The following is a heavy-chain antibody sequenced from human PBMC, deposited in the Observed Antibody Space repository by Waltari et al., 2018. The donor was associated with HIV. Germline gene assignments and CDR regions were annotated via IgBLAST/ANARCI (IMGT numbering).Heavy chain of an antibody. Sequence: EVQLVESGGGLVKPGGSLRLSCAASGFTFSTYNMNWVRQAPGKGLEWVSSMRSVGSYIYYPDSFKGRFTISRDNAKNSLYLQMNSLRAEDTAVYYCAGGGYDYAWGTYRPFDYWGQGTLVTVSS. D-gene: IGHD3-16*02. V-gene: IGHV3-21*03. CDR2: MRSVGSYI. CDR3: AGGGYDYAWGTYRPFDY. CDR1: GFTFSTYN. J-gene: IGHJ4*02.